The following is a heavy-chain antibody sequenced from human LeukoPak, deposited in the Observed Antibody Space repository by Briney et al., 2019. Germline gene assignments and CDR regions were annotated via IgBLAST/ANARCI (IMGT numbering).Heavy chain of an antibody. CDR3: ARDRGDSSGWYYFDY. D-gene: IGHD6-19*01. CDR2: ISYDGSNK. J-gene: IGHJ4*02. V-gene: IGHV3-30-3*01. CDR1: GFTFSSYA. Sequence: PGGSLRLSCAASGFTFSSYAMHWVRQAPGKGLEWVAIISYDGSNKYYADSVKGRFTISRDNSKNTLYLQMNSLRAEDTAVYYCARDRGDSSGWYYFDYWGRGTLVTVSS.